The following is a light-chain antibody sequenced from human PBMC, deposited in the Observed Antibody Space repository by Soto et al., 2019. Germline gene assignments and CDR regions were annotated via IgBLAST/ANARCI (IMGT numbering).Light chain of an antibody. V-gene: IGKV1-5*01. CDR3: QQYNSYSLT. CDR2: DAS. CDR1: QSVSGW. Sequence: DIQMTQSPSTVSASVGDSVTITCRASQSVSGWLAWYQQKPGKAPKLLIYDASSLESGVPSRFSGSGSGTEYSLTISSLQPDDFATYYCQQYNSYSLTFGQGTKVDIK. J-gene: IGKJ1*01.